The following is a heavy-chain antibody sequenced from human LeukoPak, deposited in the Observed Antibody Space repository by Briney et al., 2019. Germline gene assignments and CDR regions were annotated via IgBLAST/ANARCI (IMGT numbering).Heavy chain of an antibody. V-gene: IGHV3-9*01. CDR2: INWNSDTK. CDR3: AKDTGGNGAYFYAMDV. Sequence: GGSLRLSRVGSGFAFHNYAMHWVRRPPGTGLEGVSAINWNSDTKAYADSVKGRFTISRDRARNSLYLQMDSLRPEDTALYYCAKDTGGNGAYFYAMDVWGQGTSVTVSS. D-gene: IGHD4-23*01. J-gene: IGHJ6*02. CDR1: GFAFHNYA.